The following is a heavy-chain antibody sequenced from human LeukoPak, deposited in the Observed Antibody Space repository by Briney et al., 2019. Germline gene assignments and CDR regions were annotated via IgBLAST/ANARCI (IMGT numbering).Heavy chain of an antibody. CDR1: GFTFSDYN. CDR2: ISGSGGST. Sequence: GGSLRLSCAASGFTFSDYNMGWMRQAPGKGLEWVSAISGSGGSTCYADSVKGRLTISRDNSKNTLYLQMNSLRAEDTAVYYCASDTAMVIYYYYYMDVWGKGTTVTVSS. D-gene: IGHD5-18*01. CDR3: ASDTAMVIYYYYYMDV. J-gene: IGHJ6*03. V-gene: IGHV3-23*01.